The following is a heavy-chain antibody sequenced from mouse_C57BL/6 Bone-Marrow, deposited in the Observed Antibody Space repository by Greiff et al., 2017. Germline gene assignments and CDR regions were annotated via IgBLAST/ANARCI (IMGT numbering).Heavy chain of an antibody. CDR2: IWRGGST. CDR3: AKRGKRGCAY. Sequence: VMLVESGPGLVQPSQSLSIICTVSGFSLTSYGVHRVRQSPGKGLEWLGVIWRGGSTDYNAAFMSRLSITKDNSKSQVFFKMNSLPADDTAIYYWAKRGKRGCAYWGQGTLVTVSA. J-gene: IGHJ3*01. CDR1: GFSLTSYG. V-gene: IGHV2-5*01.